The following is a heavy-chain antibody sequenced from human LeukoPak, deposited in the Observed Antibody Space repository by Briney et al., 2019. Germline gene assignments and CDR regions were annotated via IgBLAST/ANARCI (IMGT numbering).Heavy chain of an antibody. J-gene: IGHJ4*02. V-gene: IGHV3-20*04. CDR1: GFTFDDYG. D-gene: IGHD2-21*02. CDR3: ARDGCGGDCSTFFDY. Sequence: PGGSLRLSCAASGFTFDDYGMSWVRQVPGKGLEWVSGINWNGGSTRYADSVKGQFTISRDNAKNSLYPQMNSLRAEDTALYYCARDGCGGDCSTFFDYWGQGTLVTVSS. CDR2: INWNGGST.